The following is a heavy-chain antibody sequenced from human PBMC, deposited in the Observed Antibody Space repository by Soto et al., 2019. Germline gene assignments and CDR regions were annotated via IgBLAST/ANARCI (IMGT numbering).Heavy chain of an antibody. D-gene: IGHD3-10*01. Sequence: SVKVSCKASGDTFNFYTINWVRQAPGLGLEWMGRFNPILSFSNSALKFQGRVTLTADKSTSTAYMVLSSLRSEDTAIYYCATSFGSGTRDFDSWGQGALLTVSS. CDR1: GDTFNFYT. CDR3: ATSFGSGTRDFDS. CDR2: FNPILSFS. V-gene: IGHV1-69*02. J-gene: IGHJ4*02.